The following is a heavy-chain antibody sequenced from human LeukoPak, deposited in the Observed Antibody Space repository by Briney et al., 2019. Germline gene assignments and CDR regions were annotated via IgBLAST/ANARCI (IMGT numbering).Heavy chain of an antibody. CDR1: GYTLAELS. J-gene: IGHJ6*03. CDR2: FAPEDGET. D-gene: IGHD6-13*01. V-gene: IGHV1-24*01. CDR3: ATPRGYSSSWYYYMDV. Sequence: ASVKVSCKVSGYTLAELSMHWVRQAPGKELEWMGGFAPEDGETIYAQKFQGRVTMTEDTSTDTAYMELSSLRSEDTAVYYCATPRGYSSSWYYYMDVWGKGTTVTVSS.